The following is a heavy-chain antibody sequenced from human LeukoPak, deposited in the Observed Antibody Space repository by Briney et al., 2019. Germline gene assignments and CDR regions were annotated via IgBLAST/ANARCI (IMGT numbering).Heavy chain of an antibody. CDR2: VSYTGST. Sequence: SETLSITCTVSGGSISSDYWTWIRQPPGKRLQWIGYVSYTGSTNYDASLKSRVTVSVDTSKNQFSLKPTSVTAADTAVYYCATFRPGGYFHNWGQGTLVTVSS. CDR3: ATFRPGGYFHN. J-gene: IGHJ1*01. D-gene: IGHD2-21*01. CDR1: GGSISSDY. V-gene: IGHV4-59*01.